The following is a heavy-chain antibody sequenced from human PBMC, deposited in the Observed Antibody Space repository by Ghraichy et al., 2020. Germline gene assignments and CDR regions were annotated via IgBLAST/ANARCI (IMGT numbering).Heavy chain of an antibody. CDR2: ISSNGGST. D-gene: IGHD3-16*01. CDR1: GFSFVSYA. Sequence: GGSLRLSCSASGFSFVSYAFHWVRQTPGQRLEYVSAISSNGGSTYYIDSVKGRFFISRDNSKNTLYLQMSSLRPEDTAVYYCVRGSQPRLTVFGRDFWGQGPLVPVSS. V-gene: IGHV3-64D*08. CDR3: VRGSQPRLTVFGRDF. J-gene: IGHJ4*02.